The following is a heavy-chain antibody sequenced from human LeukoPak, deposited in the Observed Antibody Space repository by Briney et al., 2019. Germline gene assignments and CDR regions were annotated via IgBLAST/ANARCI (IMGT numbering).Heavy chain of an antibody. V-gene: IGHV3-30*18. CDR3: AKVVIGYCSGGSCQGDY. J-gene: IGHJ4*02. CDR1: GFTFNSFG. D-gene: IGHD2-15*01. Sequence: GGSLRLSCAASGFTFNSFGMHWVRQAPGKGLEWVAVISYDGSNKYFADSVKGRFTISRDNSKNTLYLQMNSLRAEDTAVYYCAKVVIGYCSGGSCQGDYWGQGTLVTVSS. CDR2: ISYDGSNK.